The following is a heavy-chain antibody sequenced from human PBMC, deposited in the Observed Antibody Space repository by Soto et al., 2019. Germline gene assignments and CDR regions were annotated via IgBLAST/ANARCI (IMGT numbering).Heavy chain of an antibody. CDR3: AKTVVAATWGFDAFDI. J-gene: IGHJ3*02. V-gene: IGHV3-23*01. CDR2: ISGSGGST. CDR1: GFTFSSYA. D-gene: IGHD2-15*01. Sequence: EVQLLESGGGLVQPGGSLRLSCAASGFTFSSYAMSWVRQAPGKGLEWVSAISGSGGSTYYADSVKGRFTISRDNSKNTLYLQMNSLRDEDTAVYYCAKTVVAATWGFDAFDIWGQGTMVTVSS.